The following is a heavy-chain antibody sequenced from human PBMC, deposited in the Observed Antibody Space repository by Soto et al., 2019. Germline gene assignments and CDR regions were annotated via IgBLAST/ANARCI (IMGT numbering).Heavy chain of an antibody. CDR3: ARVRNTPSWGLSDC. Sequence: SETLSLTCTVSGGSISSTSYYWGWIRQPPGKGLEWIGSIYYSGSTYYNPSLKSRVTISVDTSKNQFSLKLISVTAADTAVYYCARVRNTPSWGLSDCWGQGTLVTVSS. D-gene: IGHD3-16*01. CDR2: IYYSGST. V-gene: IGHV4-39*01. CDR1: GGSISSTSYY. J-gene: IGHJ4*02.